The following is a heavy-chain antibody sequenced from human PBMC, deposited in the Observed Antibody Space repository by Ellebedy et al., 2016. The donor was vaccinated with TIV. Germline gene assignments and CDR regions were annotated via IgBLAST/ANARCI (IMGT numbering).Heavy chain of an antibody. CDR1: GGSISSGGYY. V-gene: IGHV4-31*03. CDR2: IYNSGST. J-gene: IGHJ5*02. Sequence: SETLSLTXTVSGGSISSGGYYWSWIRQHPGKGLEWIGYIYNSGSTFYNPSLKSRVTISVETSKNQFSLKLSSVTAADTAVYYCARDSDGYIGTFDPWGQGTLVTVSS. CDR3: ARDSDGYIGTFDP. D-gene: IGHD5-18*01.